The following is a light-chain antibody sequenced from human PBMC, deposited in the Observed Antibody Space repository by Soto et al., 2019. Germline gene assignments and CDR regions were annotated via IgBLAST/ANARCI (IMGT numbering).Light chain of an antibody. CDR3: QQYGALPYT. Sequence: DIVLTQSPGTLSLSPGXRATLSCRASQSVSSSYFAWYQQKPGQAPRLLIYAASRRASGIPDRFSGSGSGTDFTLTINRLEPEDFAVYYCQQYGALPYTFGQGTKVDIK. CDR2: AAS. V-gene: IGKV3-20*01. CDR1: QSVSSSY. J-gene: IGKJ2*01.